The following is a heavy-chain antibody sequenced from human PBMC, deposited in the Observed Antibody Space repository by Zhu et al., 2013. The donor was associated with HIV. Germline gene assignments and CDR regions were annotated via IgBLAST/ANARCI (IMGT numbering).Heavy chain of an antibody. Sequence: QVQLQESGPGLVKPSETLSLTCTVSGGSISGFYCTWIRQPPGKGLEWIGYVYSSGSTDYNPSLKSRVTMSVDTSKNQFSLKLSSVTAADTAVYYCAREEAVAGNFDYWGQGTLVTVSS. CDR1: GGSISGFY. V-gene: IGHV4-59*01. D-gene: IGHD6-19*01. J-gene: IGHJ4*02. CDR3: AREEAVAGNFDY. CDR2: VYSSGST.